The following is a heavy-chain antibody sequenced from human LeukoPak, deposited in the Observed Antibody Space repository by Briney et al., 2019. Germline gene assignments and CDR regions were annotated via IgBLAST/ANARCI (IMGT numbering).Heavy chain of an antibody. D-gene: IGHD4-11*01. CDR1: GGTFSSYA. CDR2: IIPIFGTA. Sequence: SVKVSCKASGGTFSSYAISWVRQAPGQGLEWMGGIIPIFGTANYAQKFQGRVTITTDESTSTAYMELSSLRSEDTAVYYCARARYRPQENYYYYYMDVWGKGTTVTVSS. J-gene: IGHJ6*03. V-gene: IGHV1-69*05. CDR3: ARARYRPQENYYYYYMDV.